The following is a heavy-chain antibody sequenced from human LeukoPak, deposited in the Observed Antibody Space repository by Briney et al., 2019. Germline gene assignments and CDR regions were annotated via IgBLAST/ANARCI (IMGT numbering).Heavy chain of an antibody. J-gene: IGHJ4*02. V-gene: IGHV3-48*03. CDR1: GFTFSSYE. Sequence: GGSLRLSCAASGFTFSSYEMNWVRQAPGKGLEWASYISSSGSTIYYADSVKGRFTISIDNAKNSLYLQMNSLRAEDTAVYYCATAHYDSSGYYYDYWGQGTLVTVSS. CDR2: ISSSGSTI. CDR3: ATAHYDSSGYYYDY. D-gene: IGHD3-22*01.